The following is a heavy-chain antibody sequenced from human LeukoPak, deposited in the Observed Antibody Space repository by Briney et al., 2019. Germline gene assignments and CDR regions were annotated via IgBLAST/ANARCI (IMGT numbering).Heavy chain of an antibody. D-gene: IGHD3-10*01. CDR3: VKLDMVRGAPFDY. Sequence: GGSLRLSCSASGFSFSSYAMHWIRQGPGKGLEYVSAISSNGGSTYYADSVKGRFTISRDNSKNTLYLQMSSLRAEDTAVYYCVKLDMVRGAPFDYWGQGTLVTVSS. V-gene: IGHV3-64D*06. J-gene: IGHJ4*02. CDR1: GFSFSSYA. CDR2: ISSNGGST.